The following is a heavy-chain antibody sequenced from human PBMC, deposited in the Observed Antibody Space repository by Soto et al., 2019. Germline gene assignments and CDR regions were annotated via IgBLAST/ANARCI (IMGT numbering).Heavy chain of an antibody. V-gene: IGHV4-31*03. J-gene: IGHJ4*02. Sequence: QVQLQESGPGLVKPSQTLSLTCSVSGGSVSSGDYYWSWIRQHPGKGLEWIGYIYYSGSTYYNPSLKSRVTISVDMSKNQFSLKLGSVTAADTAVYYCARAPSYGGNSEEFDYWGQGTLVTVSS. CDR3: ARAPSYGGNSEEFDY. CDR1: GGSVSSGDYY. CDR2: IYYSGST. D-gene: IGHD4-17*01.